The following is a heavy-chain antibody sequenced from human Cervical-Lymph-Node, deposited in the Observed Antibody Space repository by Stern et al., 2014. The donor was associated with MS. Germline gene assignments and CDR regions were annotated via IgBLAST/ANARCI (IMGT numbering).Heavy chain of an antibody. V-gene: IGHV1-2*02. CDR2: INPNTGGA. CDR1: GFTFTDYY. D-gene: IGHD6-13*01. Sequence: QVQLVQSGTEVKKPGASVRVSCEASGFTFTDYYFHWVRQAPGQGLEWTGWINPNTGGANYAQKFQGRVTVTSDTSISTTYMQLSGLRSDDTAVYFCARGGSWFRPDDYWGQGTLVAVSS. J-gene: IGHJ4*02. CDR3: ARGGSWFRPDDY.